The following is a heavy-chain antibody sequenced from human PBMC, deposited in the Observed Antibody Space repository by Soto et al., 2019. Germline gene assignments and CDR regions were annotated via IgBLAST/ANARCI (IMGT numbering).Heavy chain of an antibody. CDR2: IYYDGNT. CDR1: GGSITSSSHY. V-gene: IGHV4-39*01. D-gene: IGHD3-10*01. CDR3: ARSCITPRLFMYPFDY. J-gene: IGHJ4*02. Sequence: SETLSLTCTVSGGSITSSSHYWGWIRQPPGKGLECIGNIYYDGNTYYNPSLKSRVTISLDTSKNQFSLRLNSVTAADTAVYYCARSCITPRLFMYPFDYWGQGTLVTVSS.